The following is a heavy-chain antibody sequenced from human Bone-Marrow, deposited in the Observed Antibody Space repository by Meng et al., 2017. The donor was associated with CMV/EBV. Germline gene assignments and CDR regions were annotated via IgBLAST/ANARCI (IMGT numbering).Heavy chain of an antibody. CDR3: ARGPIVATIRPYYYYYGMDF. D-gene: IGHD5-12*01. J-gene: IGHJ6*02. CDR2: MNPNSGNT. CDR1: GYTFTSHD. Sequence: ASVKVSCKASGYTFTSHDINWVRQATGQGLEWMGWMNPNSGNTGYAQKFQGRVTMTRNTSISTAYMELSSLRSEDTAVYYCARGPIVATIRPYYYYYGMDFWGQGTTVTVSS. V-gene: IGHV1-8*01.